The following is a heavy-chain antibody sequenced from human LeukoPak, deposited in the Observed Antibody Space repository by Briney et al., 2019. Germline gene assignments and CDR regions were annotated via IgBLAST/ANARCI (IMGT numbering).Heavy chain of an antibody. Sequence: ASVKVSCKASGYTFTSYGISWVRQAPGQGLEWMGWISAYNGNTNYAQKFQGRVTMTTDTSTSTGYMELRSLRSDDTAVYSCARDFGDIVGASDYWGQGSLVTVSS. CDR3: ARDFGDIVGASDY. D-gene: IGHD1-26*01. J-gene: IGHJ4*02. V-gene: IGHV1-18*01. CDR2: ISAYNGNT. CDR1: GYTFTSYG.